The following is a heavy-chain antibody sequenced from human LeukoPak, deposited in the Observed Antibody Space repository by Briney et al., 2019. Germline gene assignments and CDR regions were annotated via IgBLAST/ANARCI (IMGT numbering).Heavy chain of an antibody. Sequence: PGGSLRLSCAASGFTFSSYGMHWVRQAPGKGLEWVAFIRYDGSNKYYADSVKGRFTISRDNSKNTLYLQMNSLRAEDTAVYYCARITPDAFDIWGQGTMVTVSS. J-gene: IGHJ3*02. CDR2: IRYDGSNK. CDR1: GFTFSSYG. V-gene: IGHV3-30*02. D-gene: IGHD3-10*01. CDR3: ARITPDAFDI.